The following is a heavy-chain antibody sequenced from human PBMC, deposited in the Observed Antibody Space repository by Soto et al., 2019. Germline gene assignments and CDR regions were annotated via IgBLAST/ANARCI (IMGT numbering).Heavy chain of an antibody. V-gene: IGHV1-2*04. D-gene: IGHD3-10*01. Sequence: GASVKVSCKASGYTFTGYYMHWVRQAPGQGLEWMGWINPNSGGTNYAQKFQGWVTMTRDTSISTAYMELSRLRSDDTAVYYCARAFYYGSGSQNYYYYYGMDVWGQGTTVTVSS. CDR2: INPNSGGT. CDR1: GYTFTGYY. J-gene: IGHJ6*02. CDR3: ARAFYYGSGSQNYYYYYGMDV.